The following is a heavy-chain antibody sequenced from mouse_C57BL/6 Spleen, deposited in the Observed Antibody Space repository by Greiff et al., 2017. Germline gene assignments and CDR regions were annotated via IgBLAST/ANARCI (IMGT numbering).Heavy chain of an antibody. J-gene: IGHJ1*03. D-gene: IGHD1-1*01. CDR3: ARRGVGGYFDV. CDR2: IHPNSGST. V-gene: IGHV1-64*01. CDR1: GYTFTSYW. Sequence: GPELVKPGASVKLSCKASGYTFTSYWMHWVKQRPGQGLEWIGMIHPNSGSTNYNEKFKSKATLTVDKSSSTAYMQLSSLTSEDSAVYYCARRGVGGYFDVWGTGTTVTVSS.